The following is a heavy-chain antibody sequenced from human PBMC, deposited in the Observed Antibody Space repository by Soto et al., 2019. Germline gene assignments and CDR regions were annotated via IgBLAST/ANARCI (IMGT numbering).Heavy chain of an antibody. D-gene: IGHD3-3*01. Sequence: PGESLKISCKGSGYNFTSYWITWVRQMPGKGLEWMGRIDPSDSYSNYIPSFQGHVTFSADKSISTAYLQWNRLGASDTAMYFCAREYKAYDFPQDFWGQGTLVTVSS. CDR1: GYNFTSYW. CDR3: AREYKAYDFPQDF. CDR2: IDPSDSYS. J-gene: IGHJ4*02. V-gene: IGHV5-10-1*01.